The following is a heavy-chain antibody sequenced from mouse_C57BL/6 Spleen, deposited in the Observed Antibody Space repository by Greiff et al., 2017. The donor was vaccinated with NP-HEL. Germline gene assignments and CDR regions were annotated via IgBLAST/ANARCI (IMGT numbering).Heavy chain of an antibody. D-gene: IGHD4-1*02. CDR2: INPNNGGT. CDR1: GYTFTDYN. V-gene: IGHV1-18*01. J-gene: IGHJ4*01. Sequence: EVQLQQSGPELVKPGASVKIPCKASGYTFTDYNMDWVKQSHGKSLEWIGDINPNNGGTICNQKFKGKATLTVDKSSSTAYMELRSLTSEDTAVYYCARQLGRNGSYYYAMDYGGQGTSVTVSS. CDR3: ARQLGRNGSYYYAMDY.